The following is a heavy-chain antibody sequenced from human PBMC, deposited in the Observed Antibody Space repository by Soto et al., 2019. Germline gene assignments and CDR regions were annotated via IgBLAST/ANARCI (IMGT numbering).Heavy chain of an antibody. CDR1: GYTFTSYG. D-gene: IGHD2-15*01. J-gene: IGHJ6*02. Sequence: ASVKVSCKASGYTFTSYGFSWVRQAPGQGLEWMGWISAYNGNTNYAQKLQGRVTTTADTSTSTAYMELRSLRSDDTAVYYCAREALSGTYYYYGMDVWGQGTTVTVSS. CDR3: AREALSGTYYYYGMDV. V-gene: IGHV1-18*01. CDR2: ISAYNGNT.